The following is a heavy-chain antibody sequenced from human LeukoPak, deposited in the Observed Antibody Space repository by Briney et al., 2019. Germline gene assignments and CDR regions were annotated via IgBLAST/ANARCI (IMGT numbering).Heavy chain of an antibody. Sequence: SGPTLVNPTQTLTLTCTFSGFSLSTSGMRVSWIRQPPGKALEWLASIDWDDGKYYSTSLKTRLTITKDTSKSQVVLTMTNMDPVDTATYYCARTSRYYGMDVWGQGTTVTVSS. CDR2: IDWDDGK. CDR3: ARTSRYYGMDV. CDR1: GFSLSTSGMR. J-gene: IGHJ6*02. V-gene: IGHV2-70*04.